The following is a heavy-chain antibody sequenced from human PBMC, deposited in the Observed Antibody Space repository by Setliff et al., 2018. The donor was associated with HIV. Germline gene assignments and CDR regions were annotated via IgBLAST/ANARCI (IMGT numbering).Heavy chain of an antibody. CDR3: ARGPLVVPTHYYMDL. J-gene: IGHJ6*03. V-gene: IGHV1-46*01. Sequence: ASVKVSCKASGYSFTNCYIHWVRQAPGQGLEWMGKISPGGGSTSKEQKFQGRFTMTRDTSTSTVYMELSSLRSEDTAVYYCARGPLVVPTHYYMDLWGKGTTVTVSS. CDR2: ISPGGGST. D-gene: IGHD3-22*01. CDR1: GYSFTNCY.